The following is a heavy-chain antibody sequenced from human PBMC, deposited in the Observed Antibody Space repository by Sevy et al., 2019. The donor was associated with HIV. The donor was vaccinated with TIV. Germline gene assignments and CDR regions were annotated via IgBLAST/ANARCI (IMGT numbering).Heavy chain of an antibody. D-gene: IGHD2-2*01. CDR3: ARDRGFSSTSEYGMDV. Sequence: ASVKVSCKASGGTFSKYAITWVRQAPGQGLEWMGGIIPIFGTANYAQKFQGRVTITADESTSTAYMGLGSLGSEDTAVYYCARDRGFSSTSEYGMDVWGQGTTVTVSS. V-gene: IGHV1-69*13. J-gene: IGHJ6*02. CDR2: IIPIFGTA. CDR1: GGTFSKYA.